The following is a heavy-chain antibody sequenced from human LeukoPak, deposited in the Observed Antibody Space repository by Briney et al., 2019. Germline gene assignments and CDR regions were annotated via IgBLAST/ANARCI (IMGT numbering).Heavy chain of an antibody. CDR3: ARSEDGGTVTPSDYYYYGMDV. CDR1: GYTFTGYY. Sequence: ASVKVSCKASGYTFTGYYMHWVRQAPGQGLEWMGIINPSGGSTSYAQKFQGRVTMTRDTSTSTVYMELSSLRSEDTAVYYCARSEDGGTVTPSDYYYYGMDVWGQGTTVTVSS. V-gene: IGHV1-46*01. D-gene: IGHD4-17*01. J-gene: IGHJ6*02. CDR2: INPSGGST.